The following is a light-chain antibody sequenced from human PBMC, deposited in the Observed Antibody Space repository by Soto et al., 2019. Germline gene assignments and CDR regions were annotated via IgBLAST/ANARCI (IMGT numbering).Light chain of an antibody. CDR1: QSLLHSNGYNY. V-gene: IGKV2-28*01. CDR3: MQALQTPLT. Sequence: DIVMTQSPLSLPVTPGEPASISCRSSQSLLHSNGYNYLDWYLQKPGQSPQLLIYLGSNRASGVPDRFSGSGSGTDFTLKISRVEAEDVGLYYCMQALQTPLTFGQGTTLEIK. J-gene: IGKJ2*01. CDR2: LGS.